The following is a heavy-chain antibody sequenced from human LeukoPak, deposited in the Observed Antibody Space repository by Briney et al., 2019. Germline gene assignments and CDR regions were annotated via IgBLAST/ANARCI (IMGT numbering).Heavy chain of an antibody. V-gene: IGHV1-69*04. D-gene: IGHD2-21*02. CDR2: IIPILGIP. CDR3: ATEAIVVVTVRIYWYFDL. J-gene: IGHJ2*01. Sequence: SVKVSCKASGATFSSYAISWLRQAPGQGLEWMGRIIPILGIPNYAQKFQGRVTITADKSTTTAYMELSSLRSEDTAVYYCATEAIVVVTVRIYWYFDLWGRGTLVTVSS. CDR1: GATFSSYA.